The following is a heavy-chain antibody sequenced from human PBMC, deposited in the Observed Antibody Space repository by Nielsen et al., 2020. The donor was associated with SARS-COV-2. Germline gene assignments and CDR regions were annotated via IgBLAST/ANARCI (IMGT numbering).Heavy chain of an antibody. Sequence: SETLSLTCTVSGGSISRYYWSWIRQPPGKGLEWIAYIYYSGATNYNPSFKSRVTISADTSKNQFSLKLRSVTAADTAVYYCAREYSSSPGAFDIWGQGTMVTVSS. CDR3: AREYSSSPGAFDI. J-gene: IGHJ3*02. D-gene: IGHD6-6*01. CDR2: IYYSGAT. CDR1: GGSISRYY. V-gene: IGHV4-59*01.